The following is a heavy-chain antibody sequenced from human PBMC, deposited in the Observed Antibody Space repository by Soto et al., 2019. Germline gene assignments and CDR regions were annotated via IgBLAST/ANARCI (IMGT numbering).Heavy chain of an antibody. V-gene: IGHV3-48*03. Sequence: EVQLVESGGGLVQPGGSLRLSCSTSGFTFSNYEMNWVRQAPGKGLEWVSYIGISGTSIYYADSVKGRFTSSRDNAKNSLYLKMNSLRAEDTAVYYCARAVAGIFVYYWGKGTLVTVSS. CDR3: ARAVAGIFVYY. CDR1: GFTFSNYE. CDR2: IGISGTSI. D-gene: IGHD6-19*01. J-gene: IGHJ4*02.